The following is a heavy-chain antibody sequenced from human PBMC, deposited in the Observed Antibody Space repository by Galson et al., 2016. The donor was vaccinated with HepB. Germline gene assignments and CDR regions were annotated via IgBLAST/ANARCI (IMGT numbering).Heavy chain of an antibody. CDR2: VSGSGDYST. Sequence: SLRLSCAASGFTFSSYALSWVRQAPGKGLEWVSAVSGSGDYSTYYADSVKGRFTISRDNSKSTMYLQMKSLTVEDTALYYCAGQYSSTWASFDYWGQGTMVTVSS. CDR1: GFTFSSYA. J-gene: IGHJ4*02. CDR3: AGQYSSTWASFDY. D-gene: IGHD6-13*01. V-gene: IGHV3-23*01.